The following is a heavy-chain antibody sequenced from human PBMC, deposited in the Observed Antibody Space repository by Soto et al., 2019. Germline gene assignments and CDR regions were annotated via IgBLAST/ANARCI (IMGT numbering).Heavy chain of an antibody. CDR2: ISAYNGNT. D-gene: IGHD3-3*01. J-gene: IGHJ4*02. CDR1: GCTCTSYG. Sequence: ASVKVSFKASGCTCTSYGIIWVRRAPGQGLEWMGWISAYNGNTNYAQKLQGRVTMTTDTSTSTAYMELRSLRSDDTAVYYCARGPRGFGVVNLFDYWGQGTLVTVYS. V-gene: IGHV1-18*04. CDR3: ARGPRGFGVVNLFDY.